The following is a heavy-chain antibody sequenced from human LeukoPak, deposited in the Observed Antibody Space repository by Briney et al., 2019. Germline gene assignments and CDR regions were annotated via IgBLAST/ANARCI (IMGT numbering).Heavy chain of an antibody. J-gene: IGHJ5*02. CDR1: VGSLSSSSYY. CDR3: ARSTADYYGSGRYNWFDP. V-gene: IGHV4-39*01. CDR2: IFDCGCT. Sequence: PEALSHTCTVSVGSLSSSSYYCGWIRQPPGEGRECIGSIFDCGCTYYNPSLKSRVTISVDTSKNQFSLKLSSVTAADTAVYYCARSTADYYGSGRYNWFDPWGQGTLVTVSS. D-gene: IGHD3-10*01.